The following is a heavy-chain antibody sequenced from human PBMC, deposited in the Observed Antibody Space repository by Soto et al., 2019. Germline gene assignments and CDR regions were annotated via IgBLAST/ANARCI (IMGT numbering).Heavy chain of an antibody. CDR1: GFTVSSNY. J-gene: IGHJ5*02. D-gene: IGHD3-3*01. CDR3: ARDRGHYDFWSGYVS. CDR2: IYSGGSP. V-gene: IGHV3-53*01. Sequence: GGSLRLSCAASGFTVSSNYMSWVRQAPGKGLEWVSVIYSGGSPYYADSVKGRFTISRDNSKNTLYLQMNSLRAEDTAVYYCARDRGHYDFWSGYVSWGQGTLVTVS.